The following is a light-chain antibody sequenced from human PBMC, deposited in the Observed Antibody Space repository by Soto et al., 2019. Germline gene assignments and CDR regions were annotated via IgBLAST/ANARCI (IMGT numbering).Light chain of an antibody. CDR2: GAS. J-gene: IGKJ4*01. Sequence: EIVLTQSPGTLSLSPGERATLSCRASQSISSSSLAWYQQKRGQAPRLLIYGASRRATGIPDTFSGSGSGTDFTLTISRLEPEDFATYYCQQLNSYPLTFGGGTKVEI. V-gene: IGKV3-20*01. CDR1: QSISSSS. CDR3: QQLNSYPLT.